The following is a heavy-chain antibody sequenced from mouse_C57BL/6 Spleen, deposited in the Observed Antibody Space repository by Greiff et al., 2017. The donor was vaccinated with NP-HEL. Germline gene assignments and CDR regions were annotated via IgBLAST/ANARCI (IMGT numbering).Heavy chain of an antibody. Sequence: QVQLQQSGAELVRPGASVTLSCKASGYTFTDYEMHWVKQTPVHGLEWIGAIDPETGGTAYNQKFKGKAILTADKSSSTAYMELRSLTSEDSAVYYCTRDILMGPMDYWGQGTSVTVSS. J-gene: IGHJ4*01. CDR3: TRDILMGPMDY. CDR1: GYTFTDYE. CDR2: IDPETGGT. D-gene: IGHD1-1*02. V-gene: IGHV1-15*01.